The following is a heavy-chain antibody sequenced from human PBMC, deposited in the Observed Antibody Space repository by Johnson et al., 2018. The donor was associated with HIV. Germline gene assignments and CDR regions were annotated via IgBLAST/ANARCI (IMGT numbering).Heavy chain of an antibody. D-gene: IGHD2-21*01. Sequence: MQLVESGGGVVQPGRSLRLSCAASGFTFSSSWMHWVCQAPEKGLEWVSAISGSGGSTYYADSVKGRFTISRDNSKNTLYLQMNSLRAEDTAVYYCAKANTYCGGDCYQADAFDIWGQGTMVTVSS. CDR3: AKANTYCGGDCYQADAFDI. CDR2: ISGSGGST. V-gene: IGHV3-23*04. J-gene: IGHJ3*02. CDR1: GFTFSSSW.